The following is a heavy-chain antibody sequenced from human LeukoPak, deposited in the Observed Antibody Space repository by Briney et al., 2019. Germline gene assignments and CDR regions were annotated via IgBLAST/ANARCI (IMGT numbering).Heavy chain of an antibody. Sequence: GGSLRLSCAASGCTFNNYAMNWVRQAPGKGLEWVSGISGFGGSTYYAPSVKGRLTISRDNFGNMLYLHLDSLRVEDTAIYYCARRSGSSWSSFDYWGQGTLVTVSS. D-gene: IGHD6-13*01. V-gene: IGHV3-23*01. CDR3: ARRSGSSWSSFDY. CDR1: GCTFNNYA. CDR2: ISGFGGST. J-gene: IGHJ4*02.